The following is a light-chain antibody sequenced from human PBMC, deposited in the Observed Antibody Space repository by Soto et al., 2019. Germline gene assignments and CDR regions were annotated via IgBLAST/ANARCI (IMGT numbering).Light chain of an antibody. CDR3: QQYDTHSWT. J-gene: IGKJ1*01. Sequence: DIQMTQSPSTLSASVGDRVTITCRASQSLRNWLAWYQQKPGKAPKLLIYKASSLEGGGPSRFSGSGSGAEFTLTINGLQPDDFATYYCQQYDTHSWTFGQGTKVEIK. CDR2: KAS. V-gene: IGKV1-5*03. CDR1: QSLRNW.